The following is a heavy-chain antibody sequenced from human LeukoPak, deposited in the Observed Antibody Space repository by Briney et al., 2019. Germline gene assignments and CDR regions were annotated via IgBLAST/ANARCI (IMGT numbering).Heavy chain of an antibody. CDR2: INHSGST. CDR1: GFTFSDYY. Sequence: MAGGSLRLSCAASGFTFSDYYMSWIRQPPGKGLEWIGEINHSGSTNYNPSLKSRVTISVDTSKNQFSLKLSSVTAADTAVYYCARGGLMVYAVRVQNDVFDIWGQGTMVTVSS. CDR3: ARGGLMVYAVRVQNDVFDI. J-gene: IGHJ3*02. D-gene: IGHD2-8*01. V-gene: IGHV4-34*01.